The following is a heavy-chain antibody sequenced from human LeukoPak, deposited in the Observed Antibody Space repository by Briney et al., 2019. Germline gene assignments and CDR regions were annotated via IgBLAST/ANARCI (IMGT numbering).Heavy chain of an antibody. D-gene: IGHD3-10*01. CDR3: ARTYYYGSGSYYNEPIDY. CDR1: GGSISSSSYY. CDR2: IYTSGST. Sequence: PSETLSLTCTVSGGSISSSSYYWSWIRQPAGKGLEWIGRIYTSGSTNYNPSLKSRVTISVDTSKNQFSLKLSSVTAADTAVYYCARTYYYGSGSYYNEPIDYWGQGTLVTVSS. V-gene: IGHV4-61*02. J-gene: IGHJ4*02.